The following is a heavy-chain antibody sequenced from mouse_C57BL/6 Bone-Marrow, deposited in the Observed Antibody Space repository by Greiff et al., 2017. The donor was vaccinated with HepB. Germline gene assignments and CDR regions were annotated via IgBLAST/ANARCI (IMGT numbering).Heavy chain of an antibody. CDR3: TRSYYYGRSLYWYFDV. CDR2: ISSGGDYI. CDR1: GFTFSSYA. V-gene: IGHV5-9-1*02. J-gene: IGHJ1*03. Sequence: EVKLMESGEGLVKPGGSLKLSCAASGFTFSSYAMSWVRQTPEKRLEWVAYISSGGDYIYYADTVKGRFTISRDNARNTLYLQMSSLKSEDTAMYYCTRSYYYGRSLYWYFDVWGTGTTVTVSS. D-gene: IGHD1-1*01.